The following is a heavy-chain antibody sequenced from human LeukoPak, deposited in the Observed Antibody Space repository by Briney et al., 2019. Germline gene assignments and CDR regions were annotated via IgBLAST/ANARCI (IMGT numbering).Heavy chain of an antibody. CDR1: GGSISTYD. D-gene: IGHD4/OR15-4a*01. CDR3: AWCYGGYYYDMD. CDR2: IFTSGST. J-gene: IGHJ6*03. Sequence: PPETPSLTSTLSGGSISTYDWSSVPQPAGKGREGSGRIFTSGSTNYNPSPRSRVTMSVDTSKNPFSLKLSSVTAGVTAVCYCAWCYGGYYYDMD. V-gene: IGHV4-4*07.